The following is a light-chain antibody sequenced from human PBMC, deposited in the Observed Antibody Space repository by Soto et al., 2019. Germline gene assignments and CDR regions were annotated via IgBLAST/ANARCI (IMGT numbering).Light chain of an antibody. CDR2: WAS. J-gene: IGKJ5*01. Sequence: DIALTQSPDSLTLSLGERATINCKSSQRVLYSSYNKSYLAWYQVKPGRPPKTLFCWASTREPVVPDRFSGSGSGTDFTLTICSLQTEDVAVYYCQQYYSTLITFGQGTRLEMK. CDR3: QQYYSTLIT. V-gene: IGKV4-1*01. CDR1: QRVLYSSYNKSY.